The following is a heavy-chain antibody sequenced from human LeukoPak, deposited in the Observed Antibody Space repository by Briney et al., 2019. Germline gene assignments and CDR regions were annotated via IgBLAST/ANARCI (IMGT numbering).Heavy chain of an antibody. CDR1: GGSVSRGTYY. D-gene: IGHD3-22*01. CDR2: IFYRGST. CDR3: ARHVAPYYYGSSFDY. J-gene: IGHJ4*02. V-gene: IGHV4-39*01. Sequence: SETQSLTCTLSGGSVSRGTYYWGWVRQPPGKGLQWIWSIFYRGSTHYSPSLKSRLTLSVDTSNNQSSLKLSYVTAQDTAVHYCARHVAPYYYGSSFDYWGQGTLVTVSS.